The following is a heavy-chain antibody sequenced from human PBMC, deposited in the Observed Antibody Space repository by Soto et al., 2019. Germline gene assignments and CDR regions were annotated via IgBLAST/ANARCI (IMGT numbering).Heavy chain of an antibody. CDR2: INPDSGAT. V-gene: IGHV1-2*02. CDR1: GYSFTGYY. Sequence: HEHLVQSGAEVKRPGASLKVSCKASGYSFTGYYIHWVRQAPGQGLEWMGWINPDSGATNYAQNFQGRVTLTSDTSISTASMDLTSLTSDDTAVYYCVRGDYGTGGYPFPYFDYWDQGTLVIFSS. D-gene: IGHD2-8*02. J-gene: IGHJ4*02. CDR3: VRGDYGTGGYPFPYFDY.